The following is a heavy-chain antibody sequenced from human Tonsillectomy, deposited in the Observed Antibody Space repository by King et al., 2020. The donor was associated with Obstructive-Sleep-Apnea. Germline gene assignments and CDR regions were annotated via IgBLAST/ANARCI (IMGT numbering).Heavy chain of an antibody. J-gene: IGHJ4*02. CDR2: IYYSGST. D-gene: IGHD2/OR15-2a*01. V-gene: IGHV4-39*07. CDR1: GGSISSSSYY. CDR3: ARALRLSSFDY. Sequence: QVQLQESGPGLVKPSETLSLTCTVSGGSISSSSYYWGWIRQPPGKGLEWIGSIYYSGSTYYNPSLKSRVTISVDTSKNQFSLKLSSVTAADTAVYYCARALRLSSFDYWGQGTLVTVSS.